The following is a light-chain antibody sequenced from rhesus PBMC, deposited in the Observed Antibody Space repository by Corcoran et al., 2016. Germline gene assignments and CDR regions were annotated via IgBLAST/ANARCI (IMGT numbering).Light chain of an antibody. Sequence: EIVVTQSPANLSLSPGERATCFCRASQSVGTYLAWYHKRPGQAPRLLVYAGTRRATGIPVRFSGSGAGTDFPRTITSLEPEDVGLSHCQRTSDLLAFGHGTKVEIK. J-gene: IGKJ1*01. CDR3: QRTSDLLA. V-gene: IGKV3-24*04. CDR1: QSVGTY. CDR2: AGT.